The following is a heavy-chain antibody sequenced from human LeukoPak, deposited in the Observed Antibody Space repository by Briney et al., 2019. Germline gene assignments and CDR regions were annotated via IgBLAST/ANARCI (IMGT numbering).Heavy chain of an antibody. V-gene: IGHV4-4*02. Sequence: SETLSLTCAVSGGSISSSNWWSWVRQPPGKGLEWIGEIYHSGSTNYNPSLKSRVTISVDKSKNQFSLKLSSVTAADTAVYYCARVWSSGWPPPHVGAFDIWGQGTMVTVSS. D-gene: IGHD6-19*01. CDR1: GGSISSSNW. CDR2: IYHSGST. J-gene: IGHJ3*02. CDR3: ARVWSSGWPPPHVGAFDI.